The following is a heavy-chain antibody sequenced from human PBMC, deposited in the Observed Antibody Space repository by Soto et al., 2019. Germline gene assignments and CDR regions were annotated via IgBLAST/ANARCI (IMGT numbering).Heavy chain of an antibody. Sequence: ASVKVSCKASGGTFSSYAISWVRQAPGQGLEWMGGIIPIFGTANYAQKFQGRVTITADESTSTAYMELSSLRSEDTAVYYCARKEGYSGYESGLTPYYGMDVWGQGTTVTVSS. CDR1: GGTFSSYA. V-gene: IGHV1-69*13. D-gene: IGHD5-12*01. CDR2: IIPIFGTA. CDR3: ARKEGYSGYESGLTPYYGMDV. J-gene: IGHJ6*02.